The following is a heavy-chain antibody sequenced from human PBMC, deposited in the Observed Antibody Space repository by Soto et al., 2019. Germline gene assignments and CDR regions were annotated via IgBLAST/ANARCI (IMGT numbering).Heavy chain of an antibody. V-gene: IGHV3-33*01. J-gene: IGHJ3*02. CDR3: ARADIVVVVAAKRPDAFDI. D-gene: IGHD2-15*01. CDR1: GFTFSSYG. Sequence: QVQLVESGGGVVQPGRSLRLSCAASGFTFSSYGMHWVRQAPGKGLEWVAVIWYDGSNKYYADSVKGRFTISRDNSKKTLYLQMNSLRAEDTAVYYCARADIVVVVAAKRPDAFDIWGQGTMVTVSS. CDR2: IWYDGSNK.